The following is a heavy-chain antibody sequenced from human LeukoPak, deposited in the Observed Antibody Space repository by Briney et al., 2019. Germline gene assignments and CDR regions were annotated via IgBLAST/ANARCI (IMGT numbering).Heavy chain of an antibody. D-gene: IGHD5-18*01. CDR1: GGSISSSSYY. CDR2: IYHSGST. J-gene: IGHJ6*03. Sequence: PSETLSLTCTVSGGSISSSSYYWGWFRQPPGKGLEWIGSIYHSGSTYYNLSFKSRVTISLNTSKNYFSLKLNSVTAADTAVYYCARTTEGGYSYGYFYYYYMDVWGKGTTVTISS. V-gene: IGHV4-39*02. CDR3: ARTTEGGYSYGYFYYYYMDV.